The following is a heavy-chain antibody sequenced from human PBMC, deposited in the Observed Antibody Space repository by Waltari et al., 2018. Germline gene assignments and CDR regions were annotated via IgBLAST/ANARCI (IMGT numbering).Heavy chain of an antibody. CDR1: GVSIGSYY. D-gene: IGHD4-4*01. J-gene: IGHJ4*02. CDR2: IHSNGGT. Sequence: QVQLQVSGPGLVKPAETLSLTCSVSGVSIGSYYWSWIRQPAGRGLEWIGRIHSNGGTKYNPSLKSRVTMSVDMARNQISLKLTSVAAADTAVYYCAAYRNRIFDYWGQGSLVAVSS. V-gene: IGHV4-4*07. CDR3: AAYRNRIFDY.